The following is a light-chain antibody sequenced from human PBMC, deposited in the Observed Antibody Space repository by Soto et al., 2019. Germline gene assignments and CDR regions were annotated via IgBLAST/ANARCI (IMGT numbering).Light chain of an antibody. CDR3: QKYDSAACS. Sequence: DIQMTQSPSSLSASVGDRVTITCRASQGIANYLAWYQQKPGGGPKLLIHTASTLQSGGPSRFSGSGSETEFTLTISSLEPEDVATYCCQKYDSAACSFGPGTKVDIK. CDR1: QGIANY. V-gene: IGKV1-27*01. CDR2: TAS. J-gene: IGKJ3*01.